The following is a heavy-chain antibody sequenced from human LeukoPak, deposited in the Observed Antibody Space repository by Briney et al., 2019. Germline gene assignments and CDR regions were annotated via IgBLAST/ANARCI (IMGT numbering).Heavy chain of an antibody. D-gene: IGHD3-3*01. CDR3: ARGLKYYDFWSGYFSIDP. V-gene: IGHV1-18*01. CDR1: GYTFTSYG. Sequence: ASVKVSCKASGYTFTSYGISWVRQAPGQGLEWMGWISAYNGNTNYAQKLQGRVTMTTDTSTSTAYMELSSLRSEDTAVYYCARGLKYYDFWSGYFSIDPWGQGTLVTVSS. CDR2: ISAYNGNT. J-gene: IGHJ5*02.